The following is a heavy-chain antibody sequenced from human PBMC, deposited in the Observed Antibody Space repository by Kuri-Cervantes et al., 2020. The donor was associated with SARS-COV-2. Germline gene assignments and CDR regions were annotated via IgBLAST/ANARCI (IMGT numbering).Heavy chain of an antibody. Sequence: GGSLRLSCAASGFTFSSYSMNWVRQAPGKGLEWVSYISSSSSTIYYADSVKGRFTISRDNSKNTLYLQMNSLRAEDTAVYYCAKGYDFWSGAPRRDAFDIWGQGTMVTVSS. J-gene: IGHJ3*02. CDR2: ISSSSSTI. V-gene: IGHV3-48*01. CDR3: AKGYDFWSGAPRRDAFDI. D-gene: IGHD3-3*01. CDR1: GFTFSSYS.